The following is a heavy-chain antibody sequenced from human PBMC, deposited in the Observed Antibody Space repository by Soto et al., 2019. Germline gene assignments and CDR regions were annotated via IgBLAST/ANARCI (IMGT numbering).Heavy chain of an antibody. CDR3: ARDHPYGPAPVDAFDI. CDR1: GGSISSGDYY. Sequence: QVQLQESGPGLVKPSQTLSLTCTVSGGSISSGDYYWSWIRQPPGKGLEWIGYIYYSGSTYYNPSLKSRVTQPVDTSKTQFSLKLSSVTAADTAVYYCARDHPYGPAPVDAFDIWGQGTMVTVSS. J-gene: IGHJ3*02. CDR2: IYYSGST. D-gene: IGHD3-10*01. V-gene: IGHV4-30-4*01.